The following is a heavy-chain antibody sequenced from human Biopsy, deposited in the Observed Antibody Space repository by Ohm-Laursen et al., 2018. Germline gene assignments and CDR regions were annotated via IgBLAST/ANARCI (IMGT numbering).Heavy chain of an antibody. Sequence: GTLSLTCTVSGGSVSSNTNYWAWIRQPPGKGLEWIGSIFYSGIIYYNPSLKSRVSISIDTSKNKFSLNLTSGTAADTAVYYCARHPTGFWFDPWGQGTLVIVSS. CDR3: ARHPTGFWFDP. V-gene: IGHV4-39*01. CDR1: GGSVSSNTNY. CDR2: IFYSGII. J-gene: IGHJ5*02.